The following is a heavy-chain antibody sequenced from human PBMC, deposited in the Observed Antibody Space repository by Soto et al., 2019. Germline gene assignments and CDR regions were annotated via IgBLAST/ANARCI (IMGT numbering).Heavy chain of an antibody. CDR2: ISSSSSSI. CDR1: GFTFSSYS. D-gene: IGHD3-10*01. V-gene: IGHV3-48*01. Sequence: GGSLRLSCAASGFTFSSYSMNWVRQAPGKGLEWVSYISSSSSSIYSADSVKGRFTISRDNAKNSLYLQMNSLRAEDTAVYYCARGQPYHYGSGNSYRIRDYLDYWGQGTLVTVSS. J-gene: IGHJ4*02. CDR3: ARGQPYHYGSGNSYRIRDYLDY.